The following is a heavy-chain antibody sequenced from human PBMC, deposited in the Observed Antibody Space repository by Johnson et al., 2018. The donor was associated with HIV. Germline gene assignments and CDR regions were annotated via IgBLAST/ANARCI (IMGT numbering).Heavy chain of an antibody. V-gene: IGHV3-23*04. J-gene: IGHJ3*02. CDR2: ISGSGGST. D-gene: IGHD3-16*01. Sequence: VQLVESGGGVVQPGGSLRLSCAASGFTFSNAWMSWVRQAPGKGLEWVSAISGSGGSTYYADSVKGRFTLSRDNSKNTLYLQMTSLRAEDTAVYYCAREATYYDYVWGSYAFDIWGQGTMVTVSS. CDR1: GFTFSNAW. CDR3: AREATYYDYVWGSYAFDI.